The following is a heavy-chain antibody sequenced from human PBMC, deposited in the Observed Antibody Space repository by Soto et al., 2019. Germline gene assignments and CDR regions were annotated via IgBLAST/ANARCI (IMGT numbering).Heavy chain of an antibody. D-gene: IGHD6-6*01. J-gene: IGHJ4*02. CDR1: GGSISSKNW. V-gene: IGHV4-4*02. CDR3: ARSQEHSSSTDY. Sequence: QVQLQESGPGLVKPSGTLSLTCAVSGGSISSKNWWSWVRQPPGKGLEWIGEIYHRGSTNYNPSLNRLVTISVDKSKNQFSLKLSSVTAADTAVYYCARSQEHSSSTDYWGQGTLVTFSS. CDR2: IYHRGST.